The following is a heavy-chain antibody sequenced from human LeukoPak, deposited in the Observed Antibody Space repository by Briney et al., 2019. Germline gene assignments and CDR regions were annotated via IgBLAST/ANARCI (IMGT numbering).Heavy chain of an antibody. CDR1: GFTFSSHW. J-gene: IGHJ3*02. D-gene: IGHD3-22*01. Sequence: GGSLRLSCAASGFTFSSHWMNWVRQAPGKGLEWVSAISGSGGSTYYADSVKGRFTISRDNSKNTLYLQMNSLRAEDTAVYYCAAISSGYYYDAFDIWGQGTMVTVSS. V-gene: IGHV3-23*01. CDR2: ISGSGGST. CDR3: AAISSGYYYDAFDI.